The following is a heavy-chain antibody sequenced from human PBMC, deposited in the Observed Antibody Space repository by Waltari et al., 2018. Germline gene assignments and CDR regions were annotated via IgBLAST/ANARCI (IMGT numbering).Heavy chain of an antibody. CDR2: ISSTGTYT. J-gene: IGHJ4*02. CDR1: GFTFSSYS. Sequence: EVQLVESGGGLVKPGGSLRLSCSAPGFTFSSYSSNWVRQAPGKGLEWISSISSTGTYTHYADSVKGRFTISRDNAKNSLYLQMNSLRADDTGVYWCATGGWGFYLDNWGQGTLVTFSS. V-gene: IGHV3-21*01. D-gene: IGHD7-27*01. CDR3: ATGGWGFYLDN.